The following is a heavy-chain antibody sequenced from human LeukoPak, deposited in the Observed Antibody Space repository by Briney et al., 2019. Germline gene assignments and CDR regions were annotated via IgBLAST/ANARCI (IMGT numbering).Heavy chain of an antibody. Sequence: ASVKVSCEASGYTFTSYDINWVRQATGQGLEWMGWMNPNSGNTGYAQKFQGRVTMTRNTSISTAYMELSSLRSEDTAVYYCARVYREGSGWPIDYWGQGTLVTVSS. CDR3: ARVYREGSGWPIDY. V-gene: IGHV1-8*01. D-gene: IGHD6-19*01. CDR2: MNPNSGNT. J-gene: IGHJ4*02. CDR1: GYTFTSYD.